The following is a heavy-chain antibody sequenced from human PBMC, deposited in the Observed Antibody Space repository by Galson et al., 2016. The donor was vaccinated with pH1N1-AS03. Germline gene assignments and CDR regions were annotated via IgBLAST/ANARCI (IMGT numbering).Heavy chain of an antibody. CDR3: ARHSQCTRGTCYSSYFYALDV. CDR2: FHPGDSDT. V-gene: IGHV5-51*01. J-gene: IGHJ6*02. D-gene: IGHD4-11*01. CDR1: GYRFSTYY. Sequence: QSGAEVTKPGESLNISCQGSGYRFSTYYIAWVRQMPGKGLEWMGIFHPGDSDTKYHPSFQGLVTMSADKSTNTAYLHWSSLKASDTPIYYCARHSQCTRGTCYSSYFYALDVGGRGTAVTVS.